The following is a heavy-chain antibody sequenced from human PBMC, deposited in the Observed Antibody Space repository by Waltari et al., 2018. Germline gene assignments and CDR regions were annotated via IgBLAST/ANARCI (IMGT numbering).Heavy chain of an antibody. J-gene: IGHJ4*02. CDR3: SRDLQHGDFGRGRDY. CDR2: TNGEGSST. Sequence: EVQLEEYGGGLVQPGGSLSLSCAAPGFTFSSHWMHCVRQAPGKGRVWVSRTNGEGSSTSYADSVKGRFTISRDNAKNTLYLQMNSLRAEDTAVYYCSRDLQHGDFGRGRDYWGQGTLVTVSS. CDR1: GFTFSSHW. D-gene: IGHD4-17*01. V-gene: IGHV3-74*01.